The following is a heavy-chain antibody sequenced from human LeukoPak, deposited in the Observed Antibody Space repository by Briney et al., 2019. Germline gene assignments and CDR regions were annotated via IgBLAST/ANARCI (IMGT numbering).Heavy chain of an antibody. CDR2: IYHSGST. CDR1: GGSISRGNW. J-gene: IGHJ4*02. Sequence: SGTLSLTCAVSGGSISRGNWWSWARRPPGKGLEWIAEIYHSGSTNYNPSLKSRVTISVDKSKNEFSLKLNSVTAADTAVYYCARSGDYSVDSWGQGTLVTVSS. V-gene: IGHV4-4*02. D-gene: IGHD4-17*01. CDR3: ARSGDYSVDS.